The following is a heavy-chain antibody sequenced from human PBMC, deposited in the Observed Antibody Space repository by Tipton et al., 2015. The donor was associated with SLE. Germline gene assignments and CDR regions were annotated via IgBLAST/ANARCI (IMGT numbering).Heavy chain of an antibody. J-gene: IGHJ4*02. CDR3: AKDGAGMAVAGTRSTYFDY. D-gene: IGHD6-19*01. V-gene: IGHV4-34*01. CDR1: GGSFSDYY. CDR2: INHSGST. Sequence: TLSLTCTVYGGSFSDYYWNWIRQPPGRGLEWIGEINHSGSTNYNPSLKSRVTISVDTSKNQFSLKLSSVTAADTAVYYCAKDGAGMAVAGTRSTYFDYWGQGTLVTVSS.